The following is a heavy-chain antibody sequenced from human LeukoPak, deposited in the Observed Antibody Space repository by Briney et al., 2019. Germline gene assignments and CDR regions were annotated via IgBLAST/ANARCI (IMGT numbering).Heavy chain of an antibody. J-gene: IGHJ5*02. CDR1: GYTLTELS. Sequence: GASVKVSCKVSGYTLTELSMHWVRQAPGKGLEWMGGFDPEDGETIYAQKFQGRVTMTEDTSTDTAYMELSSLRSEDTAVYYCATVPAVRGVIIRWFDPWGQGTLVTVSS. CDR2: FDPEDGET. CDR3: ATVPAVRGVIIRWFDP. D-gene: IGHD3-10*01. V-gene: IGHV1-24*01.